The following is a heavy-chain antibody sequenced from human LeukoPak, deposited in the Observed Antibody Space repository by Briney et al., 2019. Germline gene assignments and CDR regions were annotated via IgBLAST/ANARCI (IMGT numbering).Heavy chain of an antibody. D-gene: IGHD3-22*01. Sequence: SETLSLTCTVSGGSISSYYWSWIRQPAGKGLEWIGRIYTSGSTNYNPSLKSRVTMSVDTSKNQFSLKLSSVTAADTAVYYCARDRYYYDSSGYVHFDYWGQGTLVTVSS. CDR1: GGSISSYY. CDR2: IYTSGST. V-gene: IGHV4-4*07. J-gene: IGHJ4*02. CDR3: ARDRYYYDSSGYVHFDY.